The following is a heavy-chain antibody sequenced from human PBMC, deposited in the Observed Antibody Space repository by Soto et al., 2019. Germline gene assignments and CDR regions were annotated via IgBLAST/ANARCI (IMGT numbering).Heavy chain of an antibody. CDR1: VCTFSSYA. CDR3: ARDAGYCSSTSCYTNWFDP. D-gene: IGHD2-2*02. J-gene: IGHJ5*02. Sequence: AVKVSCKASVCTFSSYAISCVRQAPGQGLEWMGGIIPIFGTANYEQKFQGRVTITADESTSTAYMELSSVRSEDTAVYYCARDAGYCSSTSCYTNWFDPWGQGTLVTVSS. V-gene: IGHV1-69*13. CDR2: IIPIFGTA.